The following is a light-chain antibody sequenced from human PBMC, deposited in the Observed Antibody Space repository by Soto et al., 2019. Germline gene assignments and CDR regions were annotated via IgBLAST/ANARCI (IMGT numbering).Light chain of an antibody. CDR3: QKSNSAPFT. J-gene: IGKJ3*01. CDR1: QGISSY. Sequence: DIQMTQSPSSLSASVGDRVTITCRASQGISSYLAWYQQNPGKVPKLLIYAASTLQSGFPSRFSGSGSGTDFTLTISSLQPEDVATYYCQKSNSAPFTFGPGTKVDIK. CDR2: AAS. V-gene: IGKV1-27*01.